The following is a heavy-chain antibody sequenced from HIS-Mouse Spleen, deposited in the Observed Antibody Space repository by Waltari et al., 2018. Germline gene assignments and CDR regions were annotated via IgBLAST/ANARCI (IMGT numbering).Heavy chain of an antibody. Sequence: QVQLVQSGAEVKKPGASVKVSCKASGYTFTSYDINWVRQATGQGLEWMGGITPNRGKTGDAQQFQGRVTMTRNTSLSTAYMELSSLRSEDTAVYYCARGGGTANWGLLYWYFDLWGRGTLVTVSS. CDR3: ARGGGTANWGLLYWYFDL. V-gene: IGHV1-8*01. CDR2: ITPNRGKT. D-gene: IGHD7-27*01. CDR1: GYTFTSYD. J-gene: IGHJ2*01.